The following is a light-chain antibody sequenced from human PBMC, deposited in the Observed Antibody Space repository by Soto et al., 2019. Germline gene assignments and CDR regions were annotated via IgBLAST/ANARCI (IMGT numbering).Light chain of an antibody. CDR1: QSVLSSANNKNY. CDR2: GAS. CDR3: QQYYGAPLT. Sequence: DIVMTQSPDSLAVSLGERATINCKSSQSVLSSANNKNYLAWYQQKPGQPPKLLIYGASTRASGVPDRFSGSGSGTDFTLNISSLQAEDVAVYSCQQYYGAPLTFGGGTTVEIK. V-gene: IGKV4-1*01. J-gene: IGKJ4*01.